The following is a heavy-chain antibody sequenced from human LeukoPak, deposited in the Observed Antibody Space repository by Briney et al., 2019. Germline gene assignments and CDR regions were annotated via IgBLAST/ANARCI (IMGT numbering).Heavy chain of an antibody. D-gene: IGHD2-15*01. J-gene: IGHJ4*02. Sequence: GGSLRLSCGASGFTFNSHAVSWVRQVPGRGLEWVSTISNSGDDTYYADSVKGRFTISRDNSKNTLYLQITSLRVEDTAVYYCAKSPCGGGSCYTGFDDWGQGTLLTVSS. V-gene: IGHV3-23*01. CDR1: GFTFNSHA. CDR2: ISNSGDDT. CDR3: AKSPCGGGSCYTGFDD.